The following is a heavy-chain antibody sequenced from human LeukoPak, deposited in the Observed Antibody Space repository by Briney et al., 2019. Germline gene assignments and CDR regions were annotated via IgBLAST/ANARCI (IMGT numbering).Heavy chain of an antibody. CDR3: VKDFGRIRGTPDS. CDR2: ISGSGNGFSI. Sequence: GGSLRLSCSASGFVFTIYTMYWVRQAPGKGPEYVSTISGSGNGFSIYYADSVKGRFTISRDYSKSILYLQMNGLRSEDTAVYYCVKDFGRIRGTPDSWGQGTLVTVSS. D-gene: IGHD1-26*01. J-gene: IGHJ4*02. CDR1: GFVFTIYT. V-gene: IGHV3-64D*06.